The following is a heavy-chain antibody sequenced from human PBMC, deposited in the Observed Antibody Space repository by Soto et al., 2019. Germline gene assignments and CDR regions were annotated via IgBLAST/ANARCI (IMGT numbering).Heavy chain of an antibody. Sequence: GGSLRLSCAASGFTFSSYALSWVRQTPGKGLEWVSAISGSGDTTYYADSVKGRFTISRDNSKNTLYLQMNSLRAEDTAVYYCAKEQWEFLHWGQGSLVTVSS. CDR2: ISGSGDTT. J-gene: IGHJ4*02. V-gene: IGHV3-23*01. CDR1: GFTFSSYA. D-gene: IGHD1-26*01. CDR3: AKEQWEFLH.